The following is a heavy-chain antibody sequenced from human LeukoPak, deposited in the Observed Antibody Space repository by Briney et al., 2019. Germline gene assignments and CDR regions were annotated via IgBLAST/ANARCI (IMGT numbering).Heavy chain of an antibody. D-gene: IGHD5-12*01. CDR3: VRGGYRGFDYEY. Sequence: GRSLRLSCAASGFTFDDYAMHWVRQAPGKGLEWVSGISWNSGSIGYADSVKGRFTISRDNAKSSLYLQMNSLRAEDTAVYYCVRGGYRGFDYEYWGQGTLVTVSS. V-gene: IGHV3-9*01. CDR2: ISWNSGSI. CDR1: GFTFDDYA. J-gene: IGHJ4*02.